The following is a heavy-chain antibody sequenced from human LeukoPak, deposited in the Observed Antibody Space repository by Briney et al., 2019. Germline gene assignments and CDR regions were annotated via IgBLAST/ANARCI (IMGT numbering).Heavy chain of an antibody. CDR2: IIPIFGTA. Sequence: SVKVSCKASGYTFTSYGISWVRQAPGQGLEWMGGIIPIFGTANYAQKFQGRVTITADESTSTAYMELSSLRSEDTAVYYCARGWLVRRAALFGYYYYGMDVWGQGTTVTVSS. CDR3: ARGWLVRRAALFGYYYYGMDV. J-gene: IGHJ6*02. D-gene: IGHD6-19*01. CDR1: GYTFTSYG. V-gene: IGHV1-69*13.